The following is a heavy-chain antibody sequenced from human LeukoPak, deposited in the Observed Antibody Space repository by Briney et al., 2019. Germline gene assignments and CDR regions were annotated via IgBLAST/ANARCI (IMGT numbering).Heavy chain of an antibody. CDR3: ATGQGHGMDV. V-gene: IGHV3-74*01. CDR2: INSDGSST. D-gene: IGHD1-14*01. Sequence: GGSLRLSCAAAGFTFSSYWMHWVRHAPGKGLVWVSRINSDGSSTSYADSVKGRFTISRDNAKNTLYLQMNSLRAEDTAVYYCATGQGHGMDVWGQGTTVTVSS. J-gene: IGHJ6*02. CDR1: GFTFSSYW.